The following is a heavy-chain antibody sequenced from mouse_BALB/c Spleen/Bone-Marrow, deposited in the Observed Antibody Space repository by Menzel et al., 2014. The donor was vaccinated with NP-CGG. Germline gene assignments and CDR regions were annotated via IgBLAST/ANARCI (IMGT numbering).Heavy chain of an antibody. V-gene: IGHV1S81*02. J-gene: IGHJ2*01. CDR1: GYTFTNYW. CDR3: ARGFDY. CDR2: INPSNGRT. Sequence: QVQLQQPGAELVKPGASVKLSCKASGYTFTNYWMHWVKQRPGQGLEWIGEINPSNGRTNYNEKFKSKATLTVDKSSSTAYMRLSSLTSEDSAVYYCARGFDYWGQGTTLTVSS.